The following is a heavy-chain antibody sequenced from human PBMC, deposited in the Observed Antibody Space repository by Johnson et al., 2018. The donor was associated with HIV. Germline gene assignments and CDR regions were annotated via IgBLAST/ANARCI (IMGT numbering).Heavy chain of an antibody. Sequence: QLVESGGGLVQPGGSLRLSCAASGFTFSVYYMNWIRQAPGKGLEWVSYISSSGSSIYYADSVKGRFTISRDNAENSLYLQMNSLRAEDTALYYCAKDGAMAFDIWGQGTLVTVSS. D-gene: IGHD2-2*01. CDR2: ISSSGSSI. V-gene: IGHV3-11*01. CDR3: AKDGAMAFDI. J-gene: IGHJ3*02. CDR1: GFTFSVYY.